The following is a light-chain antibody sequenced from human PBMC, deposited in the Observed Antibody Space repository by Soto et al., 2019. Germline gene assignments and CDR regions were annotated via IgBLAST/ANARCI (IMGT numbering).Light chain of an antibody. V-gene: IGKV1-6*01. Sequence: IRMTQSPSSLSASVGDRVTITCRASQDISNYLGWYQQEPGKAPKLLIYAASSLQSGVPSRFSGSGSGTDFTLTISSLQPEDFATYYCLQDYNYPPTFGQGTKVDI. J-gene: IGKJ1*01. CDR1: QDISNY. CDR2: AAS. CDR3: LQDYNYPPT.